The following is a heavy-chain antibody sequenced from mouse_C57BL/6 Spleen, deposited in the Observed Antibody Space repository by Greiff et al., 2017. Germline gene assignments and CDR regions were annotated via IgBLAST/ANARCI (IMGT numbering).Heavy chain of an antibody. CDR1: GYTFTSYW. V-gene: IGHV1-50*01. J-gene: IGHJ2*01. CDR3: AYTSGY. D-gene: IGHD3-2*02. CDR2: IDPSDSYT. Sequence: QVQLKQPGAELVKPGASVKLSCKASGYTFTSYWMQWVKQRPGQGLEWIGEIDPSDSYTNYNQKFKGKATLTVDTSSSTAYMQLSSLTSADSAVYYCAYTSGYWGQGTTLTVSS.